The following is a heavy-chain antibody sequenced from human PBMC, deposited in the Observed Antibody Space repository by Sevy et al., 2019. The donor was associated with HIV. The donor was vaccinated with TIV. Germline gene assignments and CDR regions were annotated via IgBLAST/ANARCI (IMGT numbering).Heavy chain of an antibody. Sequence: ASVKVSCKASGGTFSSYAISWVRQAPGQGLEWMGGIIPIFGTANYAQKFQGRVTITADESTSTAYMELSSLRSEDTAVYYCARGGDTSFGVVDTEYYFDYWGQGTLVTVSS. V-gene: IGHV1-69*13. CDR2: IIPIFGTA. CDR1: GGTFSSYA. CDR3: ARGGDTSFGVVDTEYYFDY. J-gene: IGHJ4*02. D-gene: IGHD3-3*01.